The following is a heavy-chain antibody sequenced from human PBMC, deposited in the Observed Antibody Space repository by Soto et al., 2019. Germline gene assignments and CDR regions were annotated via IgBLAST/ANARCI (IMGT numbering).Heavy chain of an antibody. Sequence: ASVKVSCKASGYTFTSYSMHWVRQAPGQGLEWMGVINPSGGSTSYAQKFQGRVTMTRDTSTSIVYMELSSLRSEDTAVYYCTTHTAPITMVSLSYYGMDVWGQGTTVTVSS. CDR1: GYTFTSYS. D-gene: IGHD3-10*01. CDR3: TTHTAPITMVSLSYYGMDV. J-gene: IGHJ6*02. V-gene: IGHV1-46*01. CDR2: INPSGGST.